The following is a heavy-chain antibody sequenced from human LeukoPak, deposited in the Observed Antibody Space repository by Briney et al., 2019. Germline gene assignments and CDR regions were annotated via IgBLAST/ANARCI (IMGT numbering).Heavy chain of an antibody. Sequence: GGSLRLSCAASGFTFSSYAMHWVRQAPGKGLEYVSAISSNGGSTYYANSVKGRFTISRDNSKNTLYLQMGSLRAEDTAVYYCATLTYYDFWSGSHDAFDIWGQGTMVTVSS. D-gene: IGHD3-3*01. CDR1: GFTFSSYA. CDR3: ATLTYYDFWSGSHDAFDI. J-gene: IGHJ3*02. CDR2: ISSNGGST. V-gene: IGHV3-64*01.